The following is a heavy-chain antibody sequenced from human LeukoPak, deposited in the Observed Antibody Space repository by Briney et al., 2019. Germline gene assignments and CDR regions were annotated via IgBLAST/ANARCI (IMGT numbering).Heavy chain of an antibody. V-gene: IGHV4-34*01. J-gene: IGHJ4*02. CDR2: INHSGST. Sequence: SETLSLTCAVYGGSFSGYYWSWIRQPPGKGLEWIGEINHSGSTNYNPSLKSRVTISVDTSKNQFSLKLSSVTAADTAVYYCARHEWYYGSGSFHDYWGQGTLVTVSS. CDR1: GGSFSGYY. CDR3: ARHEWYYGSGSFHDY. D-gene: IGHD3-10*01.